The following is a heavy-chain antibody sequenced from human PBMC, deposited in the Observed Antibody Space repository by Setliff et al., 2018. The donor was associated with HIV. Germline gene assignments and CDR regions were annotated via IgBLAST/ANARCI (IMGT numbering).Heavy chain of an antibody. D-gene: IGHD3-22*01. CDR3: ARDVTYYYDSGGRDYDGMDV. V-gene: IGHV4-59*01. CDR2: IYSSGST. CDR1: SGSIRSYY. Sequence: KPSETLSLTCTVSSGSIRSYYWSWIRQPPGKGLEWIGYIYSSGSTNYNPSLKSRVTISVDTSKNQFSLKLSSVTAADTAVYYCARDVTYYYDSGGRDYDGMDVWGQGTTVTVSS. J-gene: IGHJ6*02.